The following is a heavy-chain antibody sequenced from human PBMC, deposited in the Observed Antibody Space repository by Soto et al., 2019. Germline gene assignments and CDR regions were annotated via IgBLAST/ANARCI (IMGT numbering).Heavy chain of an antibody. CDR1: GLSISSGTDY. V-gene: IGHV4-39*01. D-gene: IGHD6-13*01. CDR3: ARHSSAGAIAAAGTDYYGMDV. Sequence: SHSNTVSGLSISSGTDYWGWKRQSPGKGLEWIGTIYYSGNTYYKPSLKSRVTISIDTSKNQFSLKLNSVTAADTAVYYCARHSSAGAIAAAGTDYYGMDVWGQGTTVTVSS. J-gene: IGHJ6*02. CDR2: IYYSGNT.